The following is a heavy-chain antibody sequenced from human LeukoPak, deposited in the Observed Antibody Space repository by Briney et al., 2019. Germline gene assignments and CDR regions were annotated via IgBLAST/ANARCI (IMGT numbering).Heavy chain of an antibody. CDR1: GGSFSGYY. CDR3: ARGGSSWSATQHTAFDI. D-gene: IGHD6-13*01. CDR2: INHSGST. J-gene: IGHJ3*02. V-gene: IGHV4-34*01. Sequence: SETLSLTCAVYGGSFSGYYWSWIRQPPGKGLEWIGEINHSGSTNYNPSLKSRVTISVDTSKNLFSLKLSSVTAADTAVYYCARGGSSWSATQHTAFDIWGQGTMVTVSS.